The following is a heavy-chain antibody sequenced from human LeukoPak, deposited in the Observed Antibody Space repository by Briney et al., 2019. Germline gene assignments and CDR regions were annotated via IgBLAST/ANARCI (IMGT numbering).Heavy chain of an antibody. CDR3: ARAHYDSSGN. J-gene: IGHJ4*02. Sequence: GRSLRLSCAASGFTFSSYAMHWVRQAPGKGLEWVAVISYDGSNKYYADSVKGRFTISRDNSKNTLYLQMNSLRAEDTAVYYCARAHYDSSGNWGQGTLVTVSS. D-gene: IGHD3-22*01. V-gene: IGHV3-30-3*01. CDR1: GFTFSSYA. CDR2: ISYDGSNK.